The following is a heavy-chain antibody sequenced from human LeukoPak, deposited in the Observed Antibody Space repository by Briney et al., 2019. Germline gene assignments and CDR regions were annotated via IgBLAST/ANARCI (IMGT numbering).Heavy chain of an antibody. CDR1: GGTFSSYA. V-gene: IGHV1-3*01. J-gene: IGHJ3*02. Sequence: ASVKVSCKASGGTFSSYAISWVRQAPGQRLEWMGWINAGNGNTKYSQKFQGRVTITRDTSASTAYMELSSLRSEDTAVYYCARGRATFSAFDIWGQGTMVTVSS. CDR2: INAGNGNT. CDR3: ARGRATFSAFDI. D-gene: IGHD3-16*01.